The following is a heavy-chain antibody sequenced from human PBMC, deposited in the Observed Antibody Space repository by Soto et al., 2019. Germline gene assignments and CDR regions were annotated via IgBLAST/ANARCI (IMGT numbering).Heavy chain of an antibody. Sequence: EVQLLESGGGLLQPGGSLRLSCAASGFTFNSYAMTWVRQAPGKGLEWVAGISGNGRRTSYADSVKGRFSISRDNSRDTLFLQMDSLRPEDTAVYYCAKNSFSGSKRILDSWGQGTLVTVSS. CDR3: AKNSFSGSKRILDS. J-gene: IGHJ4*02. D-gene: IGHD1-26*01. CDR1: GFTFNSYA. V-gene: IGHV3-23*01. CDR2: ISGNGRRT.